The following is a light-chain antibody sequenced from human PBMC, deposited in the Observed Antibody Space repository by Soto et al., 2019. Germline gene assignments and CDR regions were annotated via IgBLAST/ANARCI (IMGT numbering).Light chain of an antibody. V-gene: IGKV1-5*03. Sequence: DIQMTQSPSTLSASVGDRITITCRASQTITTWLAWYQQKPGKAPKLLIYKASTLESGVPSRFSGSGSGTEFTLTISSLQPDDVATYYCQQYYSFPRTFGQGTKVDIK. CDR2: KAS. CDR3: QQYYSFPRT. CDR1: QTITTW. J-gene: IGKJ1*01.